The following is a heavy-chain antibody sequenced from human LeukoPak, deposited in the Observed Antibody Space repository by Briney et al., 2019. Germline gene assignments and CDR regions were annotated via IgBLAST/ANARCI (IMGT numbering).Heavy chain of an antibody. Sequence: GGSLRLSCAASGFXFSSYGMHWVRQAPGKGLEWVAVISNDGSNKFYADSVKGRFTISRDNSKNTLYLQMNSLRAEDTAVYYCAKGGSGWYYFDYWGQGTLVTVSS. J-gene: IGHJ4*02. V-gene: IGHV3-30*18. CDR3: AKGGSGWYYFDY. D-gene: IGHD6-19*01. CDR1: GFXFSSYG. CDR2: ISNDGSNK.